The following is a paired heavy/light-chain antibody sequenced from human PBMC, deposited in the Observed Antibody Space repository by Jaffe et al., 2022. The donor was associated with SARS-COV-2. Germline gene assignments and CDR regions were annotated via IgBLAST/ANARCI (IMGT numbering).Heavy chain of an antibody. J-gene: IGHJ3*02. D-gene: IGHD2-2*02. CDR3: ARDRCNHNSCHNTFDM. CDR1: GFAFSTFG. Sequence: EVQLVESGGGLVQPGESLRLTCAASGFAFSTFGMYWVRQSPGKGLEYLSFISSNGRSLYYANSVKGRFTISRDNSKNMLYLQMGNLRSEDMAVYFCARDRCNHNSCHNTFDMWGQGTMVSVSS. V-gene: IGHV3-64*01. CDR2: ISSNGRSL.
Light chain of an antibody. V-gene: IGLV7-46*01. Sequence: QAVVTQESSLTVSPGGTVTLTCGSSTGSVTSGHYPFWFQQKPGQAPRTLIYDATNKHSWTPARFSGSLLGGKAALTLSGAQPEDEADYYCLLSYSGPRIFGGGTKLTVL. J-gene: IGLJ2*01. CDR3: LLSYSGPRI. CDR1: TGSVTSGHY. CDR2: DAT.